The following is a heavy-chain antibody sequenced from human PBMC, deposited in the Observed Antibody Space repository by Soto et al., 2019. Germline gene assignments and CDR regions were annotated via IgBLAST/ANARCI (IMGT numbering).Heavy chain of an antibody. J-gene: IGHJ5*02. CDR1: GGAISTYY. CDR2: IYSSGST. D-gene: IGHD3-3*01. V-gene: IGHV4-4*07. Sequence: QVHLQESGPGLVKPSETLSLTCTVSGGAISTYYWTWIRQPAGKGLEWIGRIYSSGSTKYNPSLQSRVTMSLDTSNNQFSLRLTSVTAADTAVYYCARGQRFSDWFDPWGQGTVVTVSS. CDR3: ARGQRFSDWFDP.